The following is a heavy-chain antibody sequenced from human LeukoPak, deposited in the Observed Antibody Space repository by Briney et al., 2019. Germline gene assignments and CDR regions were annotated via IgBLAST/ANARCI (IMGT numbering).Heavy chain of an antibody. D-gene: IGHD1-26*01. J-gene: IGHJ3*02. Sequence: SETLSLTCTGSGGSIRSYYWSWIRQPPGKGLEWIGYIYYSGSTNYNPSLKSRVTISVDTSKNQFSLKLSSVTAADTAVYYCARLMWSSSDAFDIWGQGTMVTVSS. V-gene: IGHV4-59*08. CDR2: IYYSGST. CDR3: ARLMWSSSDAFDI. CDR1: GGSIRSYY.